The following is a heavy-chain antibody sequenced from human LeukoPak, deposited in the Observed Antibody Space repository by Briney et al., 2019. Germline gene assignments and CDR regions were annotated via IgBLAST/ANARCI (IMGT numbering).Heavy chain of an antibody. J-gene: IGHJ4*02. Sequence: SVKVSCKASGGTFSSYAISWVRQAPRQWLEWMGGIIPIFGTANYAQKFQGRVTITADESTSTAYMELSSLRSEDTAVYYCARDRRYCSSTSCAVVSDYWGQGTLVTVSS. CDR1: GGTFSSYA. CDR3: ARDRRYCSSTSCAVVSDY. CDR2: IIPIFGTA. V-gene: IGHV1-69*01. D-gene: IGHD2-2*01.